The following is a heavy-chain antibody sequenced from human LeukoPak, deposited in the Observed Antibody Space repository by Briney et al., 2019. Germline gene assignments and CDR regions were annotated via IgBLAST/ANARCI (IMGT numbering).Heavy chain of an antibody. CDR2: IYYSGST. CDR1: GGSFSGYY. V-gene: IGHV4-59*01. Sequence: SETLSLTCAVYGGSFSGYYWNWIRQPPGKGLEWIGYIYYSGSTNYNPSLKSRVTISVDTSKNQFSLKLSSVTAADTAVYYCASSIVVVPAAFSNWGQGTLVTVSS. CDR3: ASSIVVVPAAFSN. J-gene: IGHJ4*02. D-gene: IGHD2-2*01.